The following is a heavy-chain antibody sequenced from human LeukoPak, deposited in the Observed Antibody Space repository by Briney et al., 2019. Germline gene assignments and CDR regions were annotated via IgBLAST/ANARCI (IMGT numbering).Heavy chain of an antibody. Sequence: ASVKVSCKASGYTFTGYYMHWVRQAPGQGLEWMGWINPNSGGTNYAQKFQGRVTMSRATSISTAYMDLSRLRYDDTAVYYCARDLDSSGWSHFQHWGQGTLVTVSS. CDR1: GYTFTGYY. D-gene: IGHD6-19*01. V-gene: IGHV1-2*02. J-gene: IGHJ1*01. CDR2: INPNSGGT. CDR3: ARDLDSSGWSHFQH.